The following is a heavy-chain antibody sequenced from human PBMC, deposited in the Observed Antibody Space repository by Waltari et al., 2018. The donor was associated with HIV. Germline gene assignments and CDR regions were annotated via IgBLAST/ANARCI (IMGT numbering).Heavy chain of an antibody. D-gene: IGHD3-9*01. CDR2: IYYSGST. V-gene: IGHV4-59*01. CDR1: GGSISSYY. J-gene: IGHJ5*02. CDR3: ARFTNERNGNYEILTGPWNWFDP. Sequence: QVQLQESGPGLVKPSETLSLTCTVSGGSISSYYWSWIRQPPGKGLEWIGYIYYSGSTNSTPSLKSRFTISVDTSKNQFSLKLSSVTAADTAVYYCARFTNERNGNYEILTGPWNWFDPWGQGTLVTVSS.